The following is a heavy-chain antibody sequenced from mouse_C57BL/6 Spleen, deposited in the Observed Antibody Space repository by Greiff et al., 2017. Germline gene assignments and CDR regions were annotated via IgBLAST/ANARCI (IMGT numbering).Heavy chain of an antibody. CDR2: IYPRSGNT. D-gene: IGHD4-1*01. CDR3: ERKGAGRNFDD. J-gene: IGHJ2*01. V-gene: IGHV1-81*01. CDR1: GYTFTSYG. Sequence: QVQLQQSGAELARPGASVKLSCKASGYTFTSYGISWVRQRTGQGLEWIGGIYPRSGNTYYNEKFKGQATLTADKSSSTAYMEIRSLTSEDSAVYCCERKGAGRNFDDWGQGTTLTVSS.